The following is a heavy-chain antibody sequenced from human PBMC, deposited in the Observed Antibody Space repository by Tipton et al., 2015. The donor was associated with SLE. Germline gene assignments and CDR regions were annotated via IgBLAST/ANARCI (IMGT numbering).Heavy chain of an antibody. CDR3: ARTGVSLWYKYFDS. V-gene: IGHV3-74*03. J-gene: IGHJ4*02. CDR1: GFTFSSHW. D-gene: IGHD1-1*01. CDR2: LNSDGITT. Sequence: SLRLSCAASGFTFSSHWMHWVRQTPGKGLVWVSRLNSDGITTEYADSVKGRFTISRDNAKNTVYLQMNSLRVEDTAVYYCARTGVSLWYKYFDSWGQGTLVTVSS.